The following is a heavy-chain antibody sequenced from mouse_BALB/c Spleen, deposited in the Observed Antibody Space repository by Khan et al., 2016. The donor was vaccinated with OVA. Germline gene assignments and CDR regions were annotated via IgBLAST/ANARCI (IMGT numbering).Heavy chain of an antibody. CDR2: IWSGGST. V-gene: IGHV2-2*02. CDR3: ARGGLPFAY. J-gene: IGHJ3*01. D-gene: IGHD2-13*01. Sequence: QVQLKESGPGLVQPSQSLSITCTVSGFSLSNYGVHWVRQSPGKGLEWLGVIWSGGSTDFNAAFISRLSISKDNSKSQVCFKMNSLQTNDSAIYYCARGGLPFAYWGQGTLVTVSA. CDR1: GFSLSNYG.